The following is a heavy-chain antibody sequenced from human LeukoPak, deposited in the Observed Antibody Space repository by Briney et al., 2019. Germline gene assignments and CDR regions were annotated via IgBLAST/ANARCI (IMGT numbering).Heavy chain of an antibody. CDR2: IWSDADRQ. D-gene: IGHD3-3*01. Sequence: GRSLRLSCVASGFTFRNFGMQWVRQAPGKGLEWVASIWSDADRQFYSDSVNGRYTISRDDSKNTLYLQINSLRVEDTASYYCARDRFRDGAWISPPEYWGQGTVVIVSS. CDR3: ARDRFRDGAWISPPEY. J-gene: IGHJ4*02. CDR1: GFTFRNFG. V-gene: IGHV3-33*08.